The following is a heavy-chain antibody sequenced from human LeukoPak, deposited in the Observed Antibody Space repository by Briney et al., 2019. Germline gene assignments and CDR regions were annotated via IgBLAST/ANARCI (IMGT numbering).Heavy chain of an antibody. CDR3: ARDYYGRLDY. Sequence: SETLSFTCTVSGGSISGGSYQWSWIRQPPGKGLEWIGYIYYSGSTNYNPSLKSRVTISVDTSKNQFSLKLSSVTAADTAVYYCARDYYGRLDYWGQGTLVTVSS. V-gene: IGHV4-61*01. CDR1: GGSISGGSYQ. J-gene: IGHJ4*02. D-gene: IGHD3-10*01. CDR2: IYYSGST.